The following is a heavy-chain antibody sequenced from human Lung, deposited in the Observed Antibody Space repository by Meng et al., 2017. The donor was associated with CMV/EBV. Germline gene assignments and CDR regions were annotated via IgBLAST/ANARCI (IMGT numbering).Heavy chain of an antibody. CDR2: VTTSGSI. Sequence: APGLFTFPRTLPHTCPALVASLIEYYWSWIRQSAVKGVEWIGRVTTSGSIHYNPSLTSRVTLSVDTSKNRISLQLSSVTAADTAVYYCARAVADTANFDYWGQGTLVTVSS. J-gene: IGHJ4*02. CDR3: ARAVADTANFDY. V-gene: IGHV4-4*07. CDR1: VASLIEYY. D-gene: IGHD6-19*01.